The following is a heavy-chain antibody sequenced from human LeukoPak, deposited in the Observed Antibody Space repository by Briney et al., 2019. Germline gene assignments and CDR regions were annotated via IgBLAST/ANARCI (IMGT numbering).Heavy chain of an antibody. CDR3: ARDYFGRAALLGYFDL. Sequence: KPGGSLRLSCAASGFTFSSYSINWVRQAPGKGLEWVSCVSSTSSFIYYADSVKGRFTISRDNAKNSLYLQMNSLRAEDTAVYYCARDYFGRAALLGYFDLWGRGTLVTVSS. V-gene: IGHV3-21*01. CDR1: GFTFSSYS. J-gene: IGHJ2*01. D-gene: IGHD2-15*01. CDR2: VSSTSSFI.